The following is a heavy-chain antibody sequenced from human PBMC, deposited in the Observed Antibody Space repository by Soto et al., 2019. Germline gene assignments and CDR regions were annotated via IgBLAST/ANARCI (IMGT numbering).Heavy chain of an antibody. V-gene: IGHV4-34*01. CDR3: ARGRSSYCTNGVCYGYYYYYGMDV. D-gene: IGHD2-8*01. Sequence: QVQLQQWGAGLLKPSETLSLTFAVYGGSFSGYYWSWIRQPPGKGLEWIGEINHSGSTNYNPSLQSRVTISVETSKNQFSRQLSSVTAADTAVYYGARGRSSYCTNGVCYGYYYYYGMDVWGQGTTVTVSS. J-gene: IGHJ6*02. CDR1: GGSFSGYY. CDR2: INHSGST.